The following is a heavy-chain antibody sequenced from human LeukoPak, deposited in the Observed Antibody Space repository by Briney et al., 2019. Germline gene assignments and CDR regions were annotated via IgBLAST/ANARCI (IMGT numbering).Heavy chain of an antibody. CDR3: ARETQWDKIDY. CDR1: GFTFSSYS. J-gene: IGHJ4*02. V-gene: IGHV3-21*01. Sequence: GGSLRLSCAASGFTFSSYSMTWVRQAPGKGLEWVSSISSSSSYIYYVDSVKGRFTISRDNAKNSLYLQMNSLRAEDTAVYYCARETQWDKIDYWGQGTLVTVSS. CDR2: ISSSSSYI. D-gene: IGHD1-26*01.